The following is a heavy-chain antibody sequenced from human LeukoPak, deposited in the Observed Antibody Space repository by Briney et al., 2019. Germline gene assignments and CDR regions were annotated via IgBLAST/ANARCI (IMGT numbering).Heavy chain of an antibody. Sequence: ASETLSLTCTVSGGSTSSYHWSWIRQSPGKGLEWIGYIYYSGSTNYNPSLKSRVTISLDTSKNQSSLKLISVTAADTAVYYCARAYGGYSSSPYNWFDHWGQGTLVTVSS. CDR3: ARAYGGYSSSPYNWFDH. D-gene: IGHD6-6*01. CDR1: GGSTSSYH. CDR2: IYYSGST. J-gene: IGHJ5*02. V-gene: IGHV4-59*01.